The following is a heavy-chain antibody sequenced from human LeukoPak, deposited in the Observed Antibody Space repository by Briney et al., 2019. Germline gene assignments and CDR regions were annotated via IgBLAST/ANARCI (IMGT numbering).Heavy chain of an antibody. CDR1: GGSIGSYY. Sequence: SETLSLTCTVSGGSIGSYYWSWIRQPPGKGLEWIGYIYYSGSTNYNPSLKSRVTISVDTSKNQFSLKLSSVTAADTAVYYCARSAKGARRFDYWGQGTLVTVSS. V-gene: IGHV4-59*08. CDR2: IYYSGST. D-gene: IGHD1-1*01. J-gene: IGHJ4*02. CDR3: ARSAKGARRFDY.